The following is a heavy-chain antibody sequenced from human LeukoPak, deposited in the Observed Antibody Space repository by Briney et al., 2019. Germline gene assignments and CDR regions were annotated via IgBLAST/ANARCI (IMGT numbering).Heavy chain of an antibody. CDR3: ARVKGWRETSSYFDY. V-gene: IGHV4-4*07. CDR1: GRSISIYY. CDR2: IHTNGST. D-gene: IGHD6-19*01. Sequence: SDTLSLTCTVSGRSISIYYWSGLRQPAGKALEWIGRIHTNGSTNYNPSLNRRVTMSVDTSNTQFSLKLSSVTAADTAVYYSARVKGWRETSSYFDYWGQGTLVTVSS. J-gene: IGHJ4*02.